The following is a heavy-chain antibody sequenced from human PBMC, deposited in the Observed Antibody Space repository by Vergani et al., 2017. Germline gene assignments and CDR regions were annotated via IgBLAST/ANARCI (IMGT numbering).Heavy chain of an antibody. CDR2: ISSDGKST. CDR3: SKDVQQTAPWERGYFHVLDV. J-gene: IGHJ6*02. V-gene: IGHV3-64*01. Sequence: LESGGGLVQPGGSIRLSCFGSGFTFSTFNMHWVRQIPGKGLEYISGISSDGKSTNYAKSVKGRFIVTRDNSKNSLHLQMGNLRVEDTGIYYCSKDVQQTAPWERGYFHVLDVWGQGTTVSVSS. D-gene: IGHD1-26*01. CDR1: GFTFSTFN.